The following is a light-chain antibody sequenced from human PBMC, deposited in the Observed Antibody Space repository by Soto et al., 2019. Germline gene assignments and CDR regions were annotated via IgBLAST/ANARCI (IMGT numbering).Light chain of an antibody. CDR3: QQRTKWPPGLT. CDR2: DST. CDR1: HRDDNF. V-gene: IGKV3-11*01. Sequence: EVPLTQSPDTLSLSPGARATLSCRASHRDDNFLAWYQQKPGHPPRLLIYDSTNRATGVSAKFSATVSGTDYTLTITSLEPEDFALYYCQQRTKWPPGLTFGGGTRIEIK. J-gene: IGKJ4*01.